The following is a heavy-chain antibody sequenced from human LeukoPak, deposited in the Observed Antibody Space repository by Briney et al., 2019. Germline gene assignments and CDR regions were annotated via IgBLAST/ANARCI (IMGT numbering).Heavy chain of an antibody. D-gene: IGHD1-26*01. V-gene: IGHV4-30-4*08. Sequence: PPETLSLTCTVSGGSISSGDYYWSWIRQPPGKGLEWIGYIYYSGSTYYNPSLMSRVTISVDTSKNQFSLKLSSVTAADTAVYYCARGGSGSYYVGPFDYWGQGTLVTVSS. J-gene: IGHJ4*02. CDR3: ARGGSGSYYVGPFDY. CDR2: IYYSGST. CDR1: GGSISSGDYY.